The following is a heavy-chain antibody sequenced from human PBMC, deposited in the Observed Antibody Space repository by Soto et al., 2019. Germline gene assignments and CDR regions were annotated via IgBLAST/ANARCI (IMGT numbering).Heavy chain of an antibody. J-gene: IGHJ6*02. CDR2: INSDGTTT. CDR1: GFTFSSFW. V-gene: IGHV3-74*01. D-gene: IGHD3-22*01. Sequence: GGSLRLSCAASGFTFSSFWMHWVRQGPGKGLVWVSRINSDGTTTSDAESVKGRFTISRDNAKNTLFLQMDSLSAEDTAVYYCARGAYYSHSMDVWGHGTTVTVSS. CDR3: ARGAYYSHSMDV.